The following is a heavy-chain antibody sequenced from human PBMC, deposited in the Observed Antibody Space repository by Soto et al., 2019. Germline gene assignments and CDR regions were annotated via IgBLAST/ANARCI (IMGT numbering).Heavy chain of an antibody. CDR1: GGTFSSYA. J-gene: IGHJ4*02. CDR3: ASYDFWSGYYFDY. V-gene: IGHV1-69*13. D-gene: IGHD3-3*01. Sequence: ASVKVSCKASGGTFSSYATSWVRQAPGQGLEWMGGIIPIFGTANYAQKFQGRVTITADESTSTAYMELSSLRSEDTAVYYCASYDFWSGYYFDYWGQGTLVTVSS. CDR2: IIPIFGTA.